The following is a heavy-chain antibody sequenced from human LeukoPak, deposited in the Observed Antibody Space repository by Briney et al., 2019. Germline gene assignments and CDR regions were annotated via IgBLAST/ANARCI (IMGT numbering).Heavy chain of an antibody. D-gene: IGHD7-27*01. V-gene: IGHV4-39*01. CDR2: IYYSGTT. CDR3: ASQRKAGEPYYFDY. CDR1: GGSISSSYYY. J-gene: IGHJ4*02. Sequence: SSETLSLTCNVSGGSISSSYYYWGWLRRPPGKGLEWIGSIYYSGTTYYNASLKSQVTISVDTSKNQFTLKLSSVTAADTAVYYCASQRKAGEPYYFDYWGQGILVTVSS.